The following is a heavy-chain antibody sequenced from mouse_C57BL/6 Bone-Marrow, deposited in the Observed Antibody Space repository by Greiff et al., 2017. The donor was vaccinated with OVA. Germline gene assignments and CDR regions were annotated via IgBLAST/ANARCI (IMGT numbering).Heavy chain of an antibody. Sequence: VQLQQSGAELVRPGASVKLSCTASGFNIKDDYMHWVKQRPEQGLEWIGWIDPENGDTEYASKFQGKATITADTSSNTAYLQLSSLTSEDTAVYYCTTSSTMGTPWYFEVWGTGTTVTVSS. V-gene: IGHV14-4*01. J-gene: IGHJ1*03. D-gene: IGHD2-13*01. CDR3: TTSSTMGTPWYFEV. CDR1: GFNIKDDY. CDR2: IDPENGDT.